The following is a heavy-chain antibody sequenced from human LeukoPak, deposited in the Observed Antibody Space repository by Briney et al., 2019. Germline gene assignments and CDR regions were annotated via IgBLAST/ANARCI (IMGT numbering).Heavy chain of an antibody. Sequence: PGGSLRLSCAASGFTFSDYWMHWVRQAPGKGLEWGSAISSSGDNTYYADSVKGRFTISRDNSKNTLYLQLNSLRAGDTALYYCARERRDFGDPLDYWGQGTLVTVSS. CDR1: GFTFSDYW. CDR3: ARERRDFGDPLDY. CDR2: ISSSGDNT. D-gene: IGHD4-17*01. J-gene: IGHJ4*02. V-gene: IGHV3-23*01.